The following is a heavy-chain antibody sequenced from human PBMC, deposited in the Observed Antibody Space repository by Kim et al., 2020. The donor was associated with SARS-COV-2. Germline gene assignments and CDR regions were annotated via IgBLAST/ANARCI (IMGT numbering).Heavy chain of an antibody. Sequence: GGSLRLSCVASEFTFSTCGMVWVRQAPGKGLEWVSFISYDGSNNYAASAVKGLFTISSDTSKNTHHLQMNRRSAENTVVYCSAKVVYQGVDYYYYCREV. CDR1: EFTFSTCG. V-gene: IGHV3-30*18. J-gene: IGHJ6*03. D-gene: IGHD2-2*01. CDR3: AKVVYQGVDYYYYCREV. CDR2: ISYDGSNN.